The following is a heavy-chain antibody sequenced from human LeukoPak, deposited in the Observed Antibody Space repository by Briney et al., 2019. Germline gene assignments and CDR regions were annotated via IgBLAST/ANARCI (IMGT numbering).Heavy chain of an antibody. CDR2: ISYDGSNK. CDR1: GFTFSSYA. J-gene: IGHJ4*02. V-gene: IGHV3-30*04. D-gene: IGHD1-26*01. Sequence: GGSLRLSCAASGFTFSSYAMHWVRQAPGKGLEWVAVISYDGSNKYYADSVKGRFTISRDNSKNTLYLQINSLRAEDTAVYYCARDLRAPSGSYPDYWGQGTLVTVSS. CDR3: ARDLRAPSGSYPDY.